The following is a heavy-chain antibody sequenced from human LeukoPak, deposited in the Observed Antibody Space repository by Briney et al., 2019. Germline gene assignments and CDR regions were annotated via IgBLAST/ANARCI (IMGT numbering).Heavy chain of an antibody. CDR1: GYSFTDYS. Sequence: ASVKVSCKASGYSFTDYSIHWVRQAPGQGLEWMGWINPNSGGTDYSQRFQDRVTMTRDTSDSTAYMELSSLIYDNTAVYYGARDLGTISIFGVGLDFDSWGQGTLVTVSS. V-gene: IGHV1-2*02. CDR3: ARDLGTISIFGVGLDFDS. D-gene: IGHD3-3*01. CDR2: INPNSGGT. J-gene: IGHJ4*02.